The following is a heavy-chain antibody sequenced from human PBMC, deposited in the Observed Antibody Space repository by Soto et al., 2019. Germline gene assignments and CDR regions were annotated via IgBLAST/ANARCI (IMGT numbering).Heavy chain of an antibody. D-gene: IGHD2-8*01. CDR2: ISWNSGSI. J-gene: IGHJ6*02. CDR1: GFTFDDYA. Sequence: HPGGSLRLSCAASGFTFDDYAMHWVRQAPGKGLEWVSGISWNSGSIGYADSVKGRFTISRDNAKNSLYLQMNSLRAEDTAVYYCAKVPVKWSQNGMDVWGQGTTVTVSS. V-gene: IGHV3-9*01. CDR3: AKVPVKWSQNGMDV.